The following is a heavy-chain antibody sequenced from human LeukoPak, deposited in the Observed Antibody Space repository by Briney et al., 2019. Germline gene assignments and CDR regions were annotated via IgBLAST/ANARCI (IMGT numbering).Heavy chain of an antibody. D-gene: IGHD2-21*02. CDR2: ISGNYGST. Sequence: GGSLRLSCAASGFTFSSNAMGWVRQAPGKGLEWVSTISGNYGSTYYADSVKGRFTISRDNFKNTVFLRMNSLRAEDTAVYYCAKVVLLLTASDAFDFWGQGTKVTVSS. CDR3: AKVVLLLTASDAFDF. CDR1: GFTFSSNA. J-gene: IGHJ3*01. V-gene: IGHV3-23*01.